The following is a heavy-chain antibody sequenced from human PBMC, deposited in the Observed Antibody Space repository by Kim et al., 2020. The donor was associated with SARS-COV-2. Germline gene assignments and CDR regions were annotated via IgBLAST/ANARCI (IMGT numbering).Heavy chain of an antibody. D-gene: IGHD5-18*01. Sequence: GGSLRHSCAASGITLRNYWMHWVRQAPGKGLLWVSRVSSDGSTTAYADSVKGRFTISRDNAKNTLYLQMNSLRAEDTAVYYCARDVDTSMVTGFAWGQGTLVTVSS. J-gene: IGHJ4*03. V-gene: IGHV3-74*01. CDR3: ARDVDTSMVTGFA. CDR1: GITLRNYW. CDR2: VSSDGSTT.